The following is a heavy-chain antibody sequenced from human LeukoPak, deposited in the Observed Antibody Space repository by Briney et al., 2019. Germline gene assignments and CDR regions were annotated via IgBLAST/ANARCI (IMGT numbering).Heavy chain of an antibody. D-gene: IGHD3-3*01. V-gene: IGHV1-69*05. CDR1: GGTFSSYA. Sequence: SVKVSCKASGGTFSSYAISWVRQAPGQGLEWMGRIIPIFGTANYAQKLQGRVTITTDESTSTAYMELSRLRSEDTAVYYCAREGEFGVVTNFDYWGQGTLVTVSS. CDR2: IIPIFGTA. CDR3: AREGEFGVVTNFDY. J-gene: IGHJ4*02.